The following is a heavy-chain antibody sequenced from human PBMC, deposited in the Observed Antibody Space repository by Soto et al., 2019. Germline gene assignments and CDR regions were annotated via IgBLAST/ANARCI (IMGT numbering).Heavy chain of an antibody. Sequence: ASVKVSCKVSGYTLTELSMHWVRQAPGKGLEWMGGFDPEDGETIYAQKFQGRVTMTEDTSTDTAYMELSSLRSEDTAVYYCATVKYQLLSSLNFDYWGQGTLVTAPQ. D-gene: IGHD2-2*01. CDR1: GYTLTELS. J-gene: IGHJ4*02. V-gene: IGHV1-24*01. CDR2: FDPEDGET. CDR3: ATVKYQLLSSLNFDY.